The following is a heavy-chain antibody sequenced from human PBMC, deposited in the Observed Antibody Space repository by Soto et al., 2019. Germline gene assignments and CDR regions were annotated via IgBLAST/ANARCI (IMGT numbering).Heavy chain of an antibody. CDR3: ARVYYGSGSYIMLGGAFDI. Sequence: QVQLQESGPGLVKPSQTLSLTCTVSGGSISSGGYYWSWIRQHPGKGLEWIGYIYYSGSTYYNPSLKSRVTISVDTSKNQFSLKLSSVTAADTAVYYCARVYYGSGSYIMLGGAFDIWGQGTMVTVSS. CDR2: IYYSGST. CDR1: GGSISSGGYY. J-gene: IGHJ3*02. V-gene: IGHV4-31*03. D-gene: IGHD3-10*01.